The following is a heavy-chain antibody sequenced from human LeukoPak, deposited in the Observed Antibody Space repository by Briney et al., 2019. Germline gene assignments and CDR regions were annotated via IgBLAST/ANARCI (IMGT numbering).Heavy chain of an antibody. D-gene: IGHD6-25*01. Sequence: PSHTLSLTCTVSGGSISSGGYYWSWIRQHPGKGLEWIGYIYYSGSTDYNPSLKSRLTISVDTSKNQFSLQLSSVTAADTAVYFCARQNSGTRLNVWGQGTTVTVSS. CDR1: GGSISSGGYY. V-gene: IGHV4-31*03. CDR2: IYYSGST. CDR3: ARQNSGTRLNV. J-gene: IGHJ6*02.